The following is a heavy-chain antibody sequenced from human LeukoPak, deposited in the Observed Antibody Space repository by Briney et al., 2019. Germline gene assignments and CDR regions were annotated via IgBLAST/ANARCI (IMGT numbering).Heavy chain of an antibody. J-gene: IGHJ4*02. V-gene: IGHV4-39*01. CDR3: ASSLELDY. CDR1: GGSISSSSYY. CDR2: IYYYGST. D-gene: IGHD1-1*01. Sequence: ETESLTCTVSGGSISSSSYYWGWIRQPPGKGLEWIGSIYYYGSTYYNPSLKSRVTISVDTSKNQVSLKMSSVTAADTDVYYCASSLELDYWGQGTLVPVS.